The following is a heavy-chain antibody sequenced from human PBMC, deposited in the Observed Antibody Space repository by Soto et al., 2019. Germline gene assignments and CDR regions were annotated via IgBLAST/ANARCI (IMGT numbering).Heavy chain of an antibody. Sequence: QVQLVQSGAEVKKPGSSVKVSCKASGGTFSSYTISWVRQAPGQGLEWMGRIIPILGIANYAQKFQGRVTITADKSTSTDYMELSSLRSEDTAVYYCARDVPNPAVVVAATNRFDPWGQGTLVTVSS. CDR3: ARDVPNPAVVVAATNRFDP. J-gene: IGHJ5*02. CDR2: IIPILGIA. V-gene: IGHV1-69*08. CDR1: GGTFSSYT. D-gene: IGHD2-15*01.